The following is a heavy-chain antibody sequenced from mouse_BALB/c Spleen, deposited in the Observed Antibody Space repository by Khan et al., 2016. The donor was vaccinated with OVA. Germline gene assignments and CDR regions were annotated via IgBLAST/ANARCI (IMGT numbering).Heavy chain of an antibody. CDR3: ASSIMAN. Sequence: EVQLQESGPGLVKPSQSLSLTCTVTGYSITSYYAWNWIRPFPGNKLEWMGYITYTGSTSYNPSLKSRISITLDTSKNQFFLQLNSVTTEDTATYYCASSIMANWGQGTTLTVSS. CDR2: ITYTGST. J-gene: IGHJ2*01. V-gene: IGHV3-2*02. CDR1: GYSITSYYA.